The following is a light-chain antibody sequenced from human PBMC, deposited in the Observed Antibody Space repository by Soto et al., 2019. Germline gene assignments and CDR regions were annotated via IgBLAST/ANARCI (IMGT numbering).Light chain of an antibody. Sequence: QSVLTQPPSASGTPGQRVTVSCSGSSSTIGSNNVAWYKKLAGSAPKLLIYENDQRPSGVPDRFSGSKSGTSASLATSGLRPEDEATYYCSTWDDSLSSVLFGGGTKVTVL. V-gene: IGLV1-47*01. CDR3: STWDDSLSSVL. CDR1: SSTIGSNN. J-gene: IGLJ2*01. CDR2: END.